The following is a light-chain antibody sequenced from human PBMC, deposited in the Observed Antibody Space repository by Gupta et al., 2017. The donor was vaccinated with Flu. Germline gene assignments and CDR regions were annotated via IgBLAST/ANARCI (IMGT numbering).Light chain of an antibody. CDR3: QQGYSSLWT. CDR2: ATS. CDR1: QNVRSY. V-gene: IGKV1-39*01. Sequence: AHSPSYLSASVGDSITISCRAGQNVRSYLSWYQQKPGEAPKLLIYATSVLQTGFPSRFSATGSGTDFSLTISRLQPEDAATYFCQQGYSSLWTFGQGTKVEI. J-gene: IGKJ1*01.